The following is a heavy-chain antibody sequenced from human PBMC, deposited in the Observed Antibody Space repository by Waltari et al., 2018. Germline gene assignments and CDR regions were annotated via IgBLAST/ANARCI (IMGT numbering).Heavy chain of an antibody. J-gene: IGHJ2*01. Sequence: EVQLVESGGDLVQPGGSLRLSCVASGFTFSTHWMSWVRQAPGKGLEWVANTKQDESEKYYVDSVKDRFTISRDNTKNSVYLQMNSLRAEDTAVYYCARGLLEWLLSYWYFDLWGRGTLVTVSS. CDR3: ARGLLEWLLSYWYFDL. CDR2: TKQDESEK. D-gene: IGHD3-3*01. CDR1: GFTFSTHW. V-gene: IGHV3-7*01.